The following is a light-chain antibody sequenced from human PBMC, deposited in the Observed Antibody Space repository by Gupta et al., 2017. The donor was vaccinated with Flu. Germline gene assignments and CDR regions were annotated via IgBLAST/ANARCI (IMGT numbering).Light chain of an antibody. CDR2: GAS. V-gene: IGKV3-15*01. J-gene: IGKJ5*01. Sequence: DMVMTQSPATLSVSLGERATLSCRASQIINTNLAWYQQKPAQPPRLLISGASIRATGIPARVSGSGSGTEFTLTISNLQSEYGAIYFCQQYQDWVTCGQGTRLEIK. CDR1: QIINTN. CDR3: QQYQDWVT.